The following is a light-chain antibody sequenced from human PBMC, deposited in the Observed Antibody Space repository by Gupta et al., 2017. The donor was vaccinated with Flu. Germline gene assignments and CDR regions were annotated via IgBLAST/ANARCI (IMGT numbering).Light chain of an antibody. CDR1: QSISDW. CDR3: QQYSSYPWT. Sequence: EIQMTQSPSTLSASVGDRVTITCRASQSISDWLAWCQQKPGKAPKLLIYKASSLEGGVPSRFSGSGSGTEFTLTISSLQPDDFATYYCQQYSSYPWTFGQGTKVEIK. V-gene: IGKV1-5*03. CDR2: KAS. J-gene: IGKJ1*01.